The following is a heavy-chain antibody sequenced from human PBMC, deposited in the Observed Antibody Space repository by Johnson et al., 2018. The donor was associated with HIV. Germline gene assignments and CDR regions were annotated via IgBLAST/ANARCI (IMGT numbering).Heavy chain of an antibody. Sequence: VQLVESGGGLVQPGGSLRLSCAASGFTFSNYDMYWVRQATGKGLEWVSGIGPAGDTYYADSLKGRFTISRDNPWNTLYLQMNNLRAEDTAVYYCARERWSTYYGAFDIWGQGTMVTVSS. J-gene: IGHJ3*02. V-gene: IGHV3-13*01. D-gene: IGHD3-3*01. CDR2: IGPAGDT. CDR1: GFTFSNYD. CDR3: ARERWSTYYGAFDI.